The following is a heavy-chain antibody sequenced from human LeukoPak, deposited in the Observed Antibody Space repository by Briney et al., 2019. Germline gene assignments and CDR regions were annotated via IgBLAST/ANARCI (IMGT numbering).Heavy chain of an antibody. J-gene: IGHJ6*02. CDR3: ARYSSSSSNYYYYGMDV. CDR1: GGSFSGYY. V-gene: IGHV4-34*01. Sequence: SETLSLTCAVYGGSFSGYYWSWIRQPPGKGLEWIGEINYSGSTNYNPSLKSRVTISVDTSKNQFSLKLSSMTAADTAVYYCARYSSSSSNYYYYGMDVWGQGTTVTVSS. D-gene: IGHD6-6*01. CDR2: INYSGST.